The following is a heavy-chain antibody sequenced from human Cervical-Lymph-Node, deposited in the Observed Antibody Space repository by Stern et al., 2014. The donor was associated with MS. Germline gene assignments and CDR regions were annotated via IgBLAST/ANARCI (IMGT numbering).Heavy chain of an antibody. CDR2: LYYSGST. Sequence: VQLVESGPGLVKPSQTLSLTCTVSGGSISSGDYYWGWIRPPPGKGLEWIGYLYYSGSTYYNPSLKSRVTISVDTSKNQFSLKLSSVTAADTAVYYCAREGRTSRGWFDPWGQGTLVTVSS. CDR1: GGSISSGDYY. V-gene: IGHV4-30-4*01. CDR3: AREGRTSRGWFDP. D-gene: IGHD1-7*01. J-gene: IGHJ5*02.